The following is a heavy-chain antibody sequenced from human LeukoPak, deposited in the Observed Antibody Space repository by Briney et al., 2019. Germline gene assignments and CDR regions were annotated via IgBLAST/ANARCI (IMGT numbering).Heavy chain of an antibody. V-gene: IGHV3-23*01. Sequence: GGSLRLSCAASGFTFSSYAMSWVRQAPGKGLEWVSAISGSGGSTYYADSVKGRFTISRDNSKNTLYLQMNSLRAEVTAVYYCAKVYDCSSTSCSDYWGQGTLVTVSS. CDR1: GFTFSSYA. J-gene: IGHJ4*02. CDR3: AKVYDCSSTSCSDY. CDR2: ISGSGGST. D-gene: IGHD2-2*01.